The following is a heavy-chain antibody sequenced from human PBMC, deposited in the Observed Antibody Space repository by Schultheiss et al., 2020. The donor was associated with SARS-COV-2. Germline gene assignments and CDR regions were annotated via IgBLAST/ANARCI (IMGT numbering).Heavy chain of an antibody. CDR3: ARGTSGYSYGYQLGRGWFDP. Sequence: ASVKVSCKTSGYSFTTYYMHWVRQAPGQGLEWLAEINCLSGSTSYSEKFQGWVTMTRDTSISTAYMELSRLRSDDTAVYYCARGTSGYSYGYQLGRGWFDPWGQGTLVTVSS. D-gene: IGHD5-18*01. CDR1: GYSFTTYY. V-gene: IGHV1-2*04. J-gene: IGHJ5*02. CDR2: INCLSGST.